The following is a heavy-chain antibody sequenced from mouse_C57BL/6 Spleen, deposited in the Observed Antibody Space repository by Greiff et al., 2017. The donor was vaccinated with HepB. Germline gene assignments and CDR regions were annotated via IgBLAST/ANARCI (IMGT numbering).Heavy chain of an antibody. Sequence: QVQLQQSGAELVRPGTSVKLSCKASGYTFTSYWMHWVKQRPGQGLEWIGVIDPSDSYTNYNQKFKGKATLTVDTSSSTAYMQLSSLTSEDSAVYYCAREEEANWSYWGQGTTLTVSS. J-gene: IGHJ2*01. CDR2: IDPSDSYT. D-gene: IGHD4-1*01. CDR1: GYTFTSYW. CDR3: AREEEANWSY. V-gene: IGHV1-59*01.